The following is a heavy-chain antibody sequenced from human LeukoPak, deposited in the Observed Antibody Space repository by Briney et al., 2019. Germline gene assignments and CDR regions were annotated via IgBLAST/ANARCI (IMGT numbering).Heavy chain of an antibody. Sequence: PGGSLRLSCAASGFTFDDYAMHWVRQAPGKGLGWVSLISWDGGSTYYADSVKGRFTISRDNSKNSLYLQMNSLRAEDTALYYCATNSGSYSRGPYWIDYWGQGTLVTVSS. J-gene: IGHJ4*02. CDR2: ISWDGGST. CDR3: ATNSGSYSRGPYWIDY. V-gene: IGHV3-43D*03. D-gene: IGHD1-26*01. CDR1: GFTFDDYA.